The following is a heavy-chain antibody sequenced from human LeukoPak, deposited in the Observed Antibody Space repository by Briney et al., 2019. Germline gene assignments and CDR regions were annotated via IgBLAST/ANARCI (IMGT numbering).Heavy chain of an antibody. Sequence: ASVKVSCKASGYTFTSYGISWVRQAPGQGLEWMGWMNPNSGNTGYAQKFQGRVTMTRNTSISTAYMELSSLRSEDTAVYYCARVPGYYDSSGPIDYWGQGTLVTVSS. V-gene: IGHV1-8*02. CDR3: ARVPGYYDSSGPIDY. CDR2: MNPNSGNT. J-gene: IGHJ4*02. D-gene: IGHD3-22*01. CDR1: GYTFTSYG.